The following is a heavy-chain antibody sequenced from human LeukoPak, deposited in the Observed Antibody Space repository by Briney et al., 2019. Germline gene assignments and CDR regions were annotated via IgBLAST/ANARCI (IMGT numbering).Heavy chain of an antibody. CDR3: ARSQGWFGELSHFDY. V-gene: IGHV4-61*01. Sequence: SGTLSLTCTVSGGSVSSGSYYWSWIRQPPGKGLEWIGYIYYSGSTNYNPSLKSRVTISVDTSKNQFSLKLSSVTAADTAVYYCARSQGWFGELSHFDYWGQGTLVTVSS. CDR2: IYYSGST. J-gene: IGHJ4*02. D-gene: IGHD3-10*01. CDR1: GGSVSSGSYY.